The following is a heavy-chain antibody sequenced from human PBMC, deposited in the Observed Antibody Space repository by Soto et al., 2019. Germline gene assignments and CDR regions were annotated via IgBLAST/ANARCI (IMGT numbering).Heavy chain of an antibody. Sequence: KRSETLSLTCSVSGGSLSKYYWIWIRQPSVKGLEWIGRISTSGHVVSKVSLRSRLTMSVDMSNNHFSLKLTSVTAADTAVYYCARDNNDFWSLYPLAFDYWGQGALVTVSS. J-gene: IGHJ4*02. V-gene: IGHV4-4*07. D-gene: IGHD3-3*01. CDR2: ISTSGHV. CDR3: ARDNNDFWSLYPLAFDY. CDR1: GGSLSKYY.